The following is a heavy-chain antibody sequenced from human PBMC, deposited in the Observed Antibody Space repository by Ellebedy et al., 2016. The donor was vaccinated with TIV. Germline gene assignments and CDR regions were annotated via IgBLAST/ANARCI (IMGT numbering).Heavy chain of an antibody. J-gene: IGHJ3*01. CDR3: ARERAPFDGFDV. Sequence: GGSLRLXCVASGFIFSNHGMHWVRQAPGKGPEWAAVIWVDGLNKYYVDSVKGRFTISRDDSKNTLYLQMNSLRAEDTAVYYCARERAPFDGFDVWGQGTMVTVSS. CDR2: IWVDGLNK. CDR1: GFIFSNHG. V-gene: IGHV3-33*01.